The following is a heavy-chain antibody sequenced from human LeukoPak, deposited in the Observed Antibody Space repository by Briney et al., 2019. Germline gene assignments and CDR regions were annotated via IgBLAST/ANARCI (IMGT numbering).Heavy chain of an antibody. V-gene: IGHV1-2*04. D-gene: IGHD1-20*01. CDR1: GYTFTGYY. Sequence: VASVKVSCKASGYTFTGYYMHWVRQAPGQGLEWMGWISPNSGGTNYAQKFQGWVTMTRDTSISTAYMELSRLRSDDTAVYYCARGGITGTTWGPTRLNDAFDIWGQGTMVTVSS. J-gene: IGHJ3*02. CDR2: ISPNSGGT. CDR3: ARGGITGTTWGPTRLNDAFDI.